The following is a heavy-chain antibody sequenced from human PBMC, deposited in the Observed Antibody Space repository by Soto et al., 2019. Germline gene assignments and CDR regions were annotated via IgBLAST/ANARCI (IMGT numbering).Heavy chain of an antibody. D-gene: IGHD6-19*01. V-gene: IGHV1-18*04. CDR3: ARGWVSGWFLNWFDP. CDR1: GYTFTSYG. J-gene: IGHJ5*02. CDR2: ISAYNGNT. Sequence: ASVKVSCKASGYTFTSYGISWVRQAPGQGLEWMGWISAYNGNTNYAQKLQGRVTMTTDTSTSTAYMELRSLRSDDTAVYCCARGWVSGWFLNWFDPWGQGTLVTVSS.